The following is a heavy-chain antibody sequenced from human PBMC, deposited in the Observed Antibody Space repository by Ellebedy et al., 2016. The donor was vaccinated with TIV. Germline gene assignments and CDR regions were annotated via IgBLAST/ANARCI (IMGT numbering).Heavy chain of an antibody. CDR3: ARDLVLDDYYYYGMDV. D-gene: IGHD2-8*02. V-gene: IGHV3-66*01. CDR1: GFTFSDYY. CDR2: IHSGGTT. Sequence: GESLKISCAASGFTFSDYYMSWIRQAPGKGLEWVSVIHSGGTTYYADSVKGRFTISRDNSKNTLYLQMNSLRAEDTAVYYCARDLVLDDYYYYGMDVWGQGTTVTVSS. J-gene: IGHJ6*02.